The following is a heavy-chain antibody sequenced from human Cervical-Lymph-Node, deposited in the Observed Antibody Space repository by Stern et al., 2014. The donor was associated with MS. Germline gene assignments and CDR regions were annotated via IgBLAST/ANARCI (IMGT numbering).Heavy chain of an antibody. CDR2: IYHSGTT. CDR3: ARVHSGYNWFDY. CDR1: GGSISNTNW. J-gene: IGHJ4*02. Sequence: QVQLQESGPGLVKPSGTLSLTCAVSGGSISNTNWWGWVRQTPGMGLERIGEIYHSGTTNFSPPLKSRVTMSVETSKNQFYLRLKSVTAADTAVYYCARVHSGYNWFDYWGQGTLVTVSS. D-gene: IGHD5-12*01. V-gene: IGHV4-4*02.